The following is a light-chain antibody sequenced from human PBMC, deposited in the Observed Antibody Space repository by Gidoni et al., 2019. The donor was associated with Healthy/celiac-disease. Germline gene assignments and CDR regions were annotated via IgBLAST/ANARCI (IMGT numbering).Light chain of an antibody. CDR2: STS. Sequence: TVVTQEPSLTVSPGGTVTLTCASSTGAVTSGYYPNWFQQQPGQAPRALIYSTSNKQSWTPARFSGSLLGGKAALTLSGVQPEDEAEYYCLLYYGGAQPWVFGGGTKLTVL. CDR3: LLYYGGAQPWV. V-gene: IGLV7-43*01. CDR1: TGAVTSGYY. J-gene: IGLJ3*02.